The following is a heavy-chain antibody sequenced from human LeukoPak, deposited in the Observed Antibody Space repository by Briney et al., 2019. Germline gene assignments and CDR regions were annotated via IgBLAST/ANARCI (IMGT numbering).Heavy chain of an antibody. D-gene: IGHD3-10*01. CDR3: ARGSFGY. CDR2: ISSSSSYI. CDR1: GFTFSSYS. J-gene: IGHJ4*02. Sequence: GGSLRLSCAVSGFTFSSYSMMWVREAPGEGVEWVSSISSSSSYIYYADSVKGRFTISRDNAKNSLYLQMNSLRAEDTAVYYCARGSFGYWGQGTLVTVSS. V-gene: IGHV3-21*01.